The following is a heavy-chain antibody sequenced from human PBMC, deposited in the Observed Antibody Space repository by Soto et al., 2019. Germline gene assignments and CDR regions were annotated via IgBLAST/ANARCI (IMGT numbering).Heavy chain of an antibody. CDR3: ARADYSNYEAFDY. CDR1: GYTFTSYA. J-gene: IGHJ4*02. D-gene: IGHD4-4*01. V-gene: IGHV1-3*01. Sequence: ASGKVSCKASGYTFTSYAMHWVRQAPGQRLEWMGWINAGNGNTKYSQKFQGRVTITRDTSASTAYMELSSLRSEDTAVYYCARADYSNYEAFDYWGQGTLVTVSS. CDR2: INAGNGNT.